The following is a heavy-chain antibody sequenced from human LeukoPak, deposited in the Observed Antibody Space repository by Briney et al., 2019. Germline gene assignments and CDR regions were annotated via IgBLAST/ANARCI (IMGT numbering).Heavy chain of an antibody. Sequence: GGSVSLSCAASGFTFSSYAMHWVRHAPGKGREYVSAISSNGGSTYYANSVKGRFTISRDNSKNTLYLQMGSLRAEDMAVYYCARAQAGGGNSDYWGQGTLVTVSS. D-gene: IGHD2-15*01. CDR1: GFTFSSYA. J-gene: IGHJ4*02. V-gene: IGHV3-64*01. CDR3: ARAQAGGGNSDY. CDR2: ISSNGGST.